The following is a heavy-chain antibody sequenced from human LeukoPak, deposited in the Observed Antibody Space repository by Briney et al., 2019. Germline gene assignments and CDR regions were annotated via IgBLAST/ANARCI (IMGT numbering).Heavy chain of an antibody. Sequence: ASVKVSCKASGYTFTDYYIHWVRQAPGQGLEWMGRIIPILGIANYAQKFQGRVTITADKSTSTAYMELSSLRSEDTAVYYCARETSGTIAVGIYWGQGTLVTVSS. CDR3: ARETSGTIAVGIY. CDR1: GYTFTDYY. V-gene: IGHV1-69*04. J-gene: IGHJ4*02. D-gene: IGHD6-19*01. CDR2: IIPILGIA.